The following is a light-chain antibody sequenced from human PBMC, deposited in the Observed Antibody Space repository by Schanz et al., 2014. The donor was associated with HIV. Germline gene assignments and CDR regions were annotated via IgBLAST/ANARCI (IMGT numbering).Light chain of an antibody. CDR2: AAS. J-gene: IGKJ1*01. V-gene: IGKV1-9*01. CDR1: QGISSY. CDR3: QQTSTIPWT. Sequence: IQLTQSPSSLSAFVGDRVTITCRASQGISSYLAWYQQKPGKAPKVLIYAASTLQSGVPSRFSGSGSGTDFTLTISSLHPEDFAAYYCQQTSTIPWTFGQGTKVEIK.